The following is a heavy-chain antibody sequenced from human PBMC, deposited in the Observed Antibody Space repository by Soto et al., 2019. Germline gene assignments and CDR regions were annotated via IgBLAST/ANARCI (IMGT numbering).Heavy chain of an antibody. J-gene: IGHJ5*02. V-gene: IGHV3-23*01. Sequence: RLSCSASGFTFSNYAMSCVRQAPGKGLEWVSLVSATAGTTYYTDSVKGRFTISRDNSKNTLYLQMNSLRAEDTAVYYCAKDGPNYYDSSGYQNWFDPWGQGTLVTVSS. CDR3: AKDGPNYYDSSGYQNWFDP. D-gene: IGHD3-22*01. CDR2: VSATAGTT. CDR1: GFTFSNYA.